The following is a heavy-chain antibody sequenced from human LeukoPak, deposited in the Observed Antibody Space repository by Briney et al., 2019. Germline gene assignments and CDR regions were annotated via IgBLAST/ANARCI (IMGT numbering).Heavy chain of an antibody. D-gene: IGHD5-12*01. J-gene: IGHJ4*02. CDR1: GFTFSIYA. CDR3: AKEAGYSGYDYLDY. V-gene: IGHV3-23*01. Sequence: PGGSLRLSCAASGFTFSIYAMSWVRQAPGKGLECVSGISGSAYSTYYADSVQGRFTISRDNSKNTLYLQMNSLRAEDTAVYYCAKEAGYSGYDYLDYWGQGTLVTVSS. CDR2: ISGSAYST.